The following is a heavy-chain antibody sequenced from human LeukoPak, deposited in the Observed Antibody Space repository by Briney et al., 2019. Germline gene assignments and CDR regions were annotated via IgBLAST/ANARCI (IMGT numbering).Heavy chain of an antibody. CDR3: AREGDGSYYFDY. CDR1: GYTFNSYG. D-gene: IGHD1-26*01. Sequence: ASVKLSCKASGYTFNSYGISWVRQAPGQGLEWMGWISPYNGNTNYAQKLQGRVTMTTDTSTSTAYMELRSLRSDDTAVYYCAREGDGSYYFDYWGQGTLVTVSS. J-gene: IGHJ4*02. CDR2: ISPYNGNT. V-gene: IGHV1-18*01.